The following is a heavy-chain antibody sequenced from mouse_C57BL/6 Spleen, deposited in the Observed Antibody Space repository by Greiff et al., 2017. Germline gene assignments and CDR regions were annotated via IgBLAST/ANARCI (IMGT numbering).Heavy chain of an antibody. J-gene: IGHJ3*01. D-gene: IGHD2-5*01. CDR2: ILPGSGST. Sequence: QVQLQQSGAELMKPGASVKLSCKATGYTFTGYWIEWVKQRPGHGLEWIGEILPGSGSTNDNEKFKGKATFTADTTSNTAYMQLSSLTTEDSAIYYCARSSNSRFAYWGQGTLVTVSA. CDR3: ARSSNSRFAY. V-gene: IGHV1-9*01. CDR1: GYTFTGYW.